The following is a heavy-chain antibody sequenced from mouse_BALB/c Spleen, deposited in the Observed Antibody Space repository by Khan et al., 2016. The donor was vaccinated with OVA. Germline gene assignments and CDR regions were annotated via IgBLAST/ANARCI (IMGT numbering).Heavy chain of an antibody. J-gene: IGHJ1*01. CDR2: INTYTGEP. Sequence: QIQLVQSGPELKKPGETVKISCKASGYTFTNYGMNWVKQAPGKGLKWMGWINTYTGEPTYTGDFKGRFAFSLETSASTAYLQINNLKNEDMATYFRSRGSSYWYFDVWGAGTTVTVSS. CDR3: SRGSSYWYFDV. V-gene: IGHV9-1*02. CDR1: GYTFTNYG.